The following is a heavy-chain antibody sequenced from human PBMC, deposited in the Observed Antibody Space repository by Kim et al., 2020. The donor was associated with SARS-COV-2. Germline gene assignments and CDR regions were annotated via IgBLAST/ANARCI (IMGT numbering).Heavy chain of an antibody. J-gene: IGHJ4*02. CDR3: ARGGTVTTPPFDY. V-gene: IGHV3-30*01. D-gene: IGHD4-4*01. Sequence: YADSVKGRFTISRDNSKNTLYLQMNSLRAEDTAVYYCARGGTVTTPPFDYWGQGTLVTVSS.